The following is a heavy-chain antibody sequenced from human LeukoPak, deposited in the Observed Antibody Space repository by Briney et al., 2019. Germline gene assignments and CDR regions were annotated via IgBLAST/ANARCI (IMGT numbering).Heavy chain of an antibody. CDR1: GGSIRSY. CDR3: ARDSGTTGEVKFDP. V-gene: IGHV4-4*07. Sequence: PSETLSLTCTVSGGSIRSYWSWIRQPAGKGLEWIGRIYGSGSTDYNPSLKSRVTMSIDTSKNQFSLNLISVTAADTAVYYCARDSGTTGEVKFDPWGQETLVTVSS. D-gene: IGHD3-10*01. J-gene: IGHJ5*02. CDR2: IYGSGST.